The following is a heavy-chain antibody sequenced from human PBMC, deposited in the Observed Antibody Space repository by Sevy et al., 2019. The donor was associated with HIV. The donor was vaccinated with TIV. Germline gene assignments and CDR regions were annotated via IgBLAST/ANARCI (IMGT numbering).Heavy chain of an antibody. CDR1: GFTFSSYW. CDR2: INSDGSST. Sequence: GGSLRLSCAASGFTFSSYWMHWVRQAPGKGLVWVSRINSDGSSTSYADSVKGRFTISRDNLKNRLYLQMNSLRAEDTAVYYCARDRHDFWSAFDYWGQGTLVTVSS. V-gene: IGHV3-74*01. CDR3: ARDRHDFWSAFDY. J-gene: IGHJ4*02. D-gene: IGHD3-3*01.